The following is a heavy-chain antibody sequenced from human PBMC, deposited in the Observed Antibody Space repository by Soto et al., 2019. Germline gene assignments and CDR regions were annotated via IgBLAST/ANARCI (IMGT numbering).Heavy chain of an antibody. CDR3: ARGWRSRGWFDP. CDR2: INHSGST. D-gene: IGHD1-1*01. CDR1: GGSFSGYY. V-gene: IGHV4-34*01. J-gene: IGHJ5*02. Sequence: QVQLQQWGAGLLKPSETLSLTCAVYGGSFSGYYWSWIRQPPGKGLEWIGEINHSGSTNYNPSLKSRVTISVDTSKNQFSLKLSSVTAADTAVYYCARGWRSRGWFDPWGQGTLVTVSS.